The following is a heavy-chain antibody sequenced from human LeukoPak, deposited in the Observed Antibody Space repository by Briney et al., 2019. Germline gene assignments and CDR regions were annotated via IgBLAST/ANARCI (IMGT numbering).Heavy chain of an antibody. CDR1: GYALTDLS. CDR3: ATGDMVSVEAGVSGYFDY. V-gene: IGHV1-24*01. Sequence: ASVKLSCKVSGYALTDLSIHWVRQIPGKGLEWMGGFDPGNGESIYAQKFQGRVTMTGDTSTDTAFMELSKLKSEDTAVFYCATGDMVSVEAGVSGYFDYWGQGALVTVSS. D-gene: IGHD5/OR15-5a*01. J-gene: IGHJ4*02. CDR2: FDPGNGES.